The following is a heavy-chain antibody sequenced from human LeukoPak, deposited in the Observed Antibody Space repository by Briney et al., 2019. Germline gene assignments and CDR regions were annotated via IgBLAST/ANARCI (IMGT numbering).Heavy chain of an antibody. CDR1: GFTFSSYA. J-gene: IGHJ4*02. CDR3: AKLRFSSSGWGAVFDY. CDR2: LSSGGGST. V-gene: IGHV3-23*01. Sequence: PGGSLRLSCAASGFTFSSYAMSWVRQAPGKGLEWVSTLSSGGGSTYFADSVKGRFTISRDNSKNTLYLQMNSLRAEDTAVYYCAKLRFSSSGWGAVFDYWGQGTLVTVSS. D-gene: IGHD6-19*01.